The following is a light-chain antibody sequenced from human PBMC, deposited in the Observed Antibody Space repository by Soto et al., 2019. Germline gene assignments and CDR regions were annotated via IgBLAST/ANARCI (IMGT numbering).Light chain of an antibody. V-gene: IGKV1-8*01. CDR2: AAS. Sequence: ALRMTQSPSSFSASTGDRVTITCRASQGISSYLAWYQQKPGKAPKLLIYAASTLQSGVPSRFSGSGSGTDFTLTISCLQSEDFATYYCQQYYSYPLTFGGRTKVEIK. CDR1: QGISSY. J-gene: IGKJ4*01. CDR3: QQYYSYPLT.